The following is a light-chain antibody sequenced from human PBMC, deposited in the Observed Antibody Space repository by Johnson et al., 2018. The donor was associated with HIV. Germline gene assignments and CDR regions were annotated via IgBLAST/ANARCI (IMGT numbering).Light chain of an antibody. CDR2: ESN. Sequence: QSALTQPPSVSAAPGQRVTISCSGSSFNIGINFVSWYQQVPGTAPKLLICESNKRPSGIPNRFSGSKSVTSATLGITGLQTGDEADYYCGTWDSRLSVYVFGTGTKVTVL. J-gene: IGLJ1*01. CDR3: GTWDSRLSVYV. V-gene: IGLV1-51*02. CDR1: SFNIGINF.